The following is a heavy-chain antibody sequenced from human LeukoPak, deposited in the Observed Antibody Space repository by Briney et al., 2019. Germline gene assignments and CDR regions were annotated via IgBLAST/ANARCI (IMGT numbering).Heavy chain of an antibody. D-gene: IGHD6-19*01. CDR1: GYTFTSYG. J-gene: IGHJ4*02. V-gene: IGHV1-18*04. CDR3: ARGAPDIAVAGTGRDFVY. CDR2: ISAYNGNT. Sequence: ASVKVSCKTSGYTFTSYGISWVRQATGQGLEWMGWISAYNGNTNYAQKLQGRVTMTTDTSTSTAYMELRSLRSDDTAVYYCARGAPDIAVAGTGRDFVYWGQGTLVTVSS.